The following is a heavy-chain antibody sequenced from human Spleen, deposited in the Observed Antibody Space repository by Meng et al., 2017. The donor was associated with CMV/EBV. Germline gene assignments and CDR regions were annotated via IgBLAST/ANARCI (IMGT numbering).Heavy chain of an antibody. CDR1: GYTFTAYY. V-gene: IGHV1-2*06. J-gene: IGHJ4*02. CDR2: ISPDTGGT. CDR3: ARDKGSGWSVFDS. Sequence: CKASGYTFTAYYIYWVRQAPGQGLEWVGRISPDTGGTNYAQKFHVRVTMTRDTSISTAYMELSRLRFDDTAVYHCARDKGSGWSVFDSWGQGTLVTVSS. D-gene: IGHD6-19*01.